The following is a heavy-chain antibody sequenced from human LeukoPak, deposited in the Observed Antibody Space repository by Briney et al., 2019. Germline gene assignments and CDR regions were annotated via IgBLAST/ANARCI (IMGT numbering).Heavy chain of an antibody. CDR1: GFTFSSYW. D-gene: IGHD5-18*01. Sequence: GGSLRLSCAASGFTFSSYWMRWVRQAPGKGLEWVANIKQDGSEKNYVDSVKGRFTISRDNAKNSLYLQMNSLRAEDTAVYYCAKRWIPIYFDYWGQGTLVTVSS. V-gene: IGHV3-7*03. J-gene: IGHJ4*02. CDR3: AKRWIPIYFDY. CDR2: IKQDGSEK.